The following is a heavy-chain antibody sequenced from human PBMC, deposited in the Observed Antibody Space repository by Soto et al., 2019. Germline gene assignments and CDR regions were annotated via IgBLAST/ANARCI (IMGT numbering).Heavy chain of an antibody. D-gene: IGHD6-13*01. V-gene: IGHV1-8*01. Sequence: ASVKVSCKASGYTFTSYDINWVRQATGQGLEWMGWMNPNSGNTGYAQKFQGRVTMTRNTSISTAYMELSSLRSEDTAVYYCARGLQQLVWPDGWFDPWGQGTLVTVSS. CDR2: MNPNSGNT. J-gene: IGHJ5*02. CDR1: GYTFTSYD. CDR3: ARGLQQLVWPDGWFDP.